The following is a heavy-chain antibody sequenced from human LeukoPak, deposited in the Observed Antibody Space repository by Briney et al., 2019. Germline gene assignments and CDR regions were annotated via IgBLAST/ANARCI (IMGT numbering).Heavy chain of an antibody. J-gene: IGHJ6*02. V-gene: IGHV3-30-3*01. CDR1: GFTFSTYA. D-gene: IGHD3-16*01. CDR2: ISHYESNK. CDR3: GRGFGGTGFHYKRCYGMDA. Sequence: GRSLSLSCAVSGFTFSTYAMHWVRQAPGKGLEGVAVISHYESNKYYADSVKGRFPISRDHSKNTVYLQMDSLRAGDTAVFYCGRGFGGTGFHYKRCYGMDAWGQGTRVSVSS.